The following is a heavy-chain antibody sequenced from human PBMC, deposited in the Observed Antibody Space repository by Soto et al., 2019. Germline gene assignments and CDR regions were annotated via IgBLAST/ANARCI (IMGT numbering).Heavy chain of an antibody. CDR2: INRYNGNP. Sequence: QGQLVQSGAELKKPGASVKVSCQASGTSSAYGIIWVRQAAGQGLVGMGWINRYNGNPNYAPKFRGRVRMTTDAFTSTAYMELTTLTSDDSAVYYCGRDGDACYQRYLDYWGQGTLVTVSS. CDR3: GRDGDACYQRYLDY. CDR1: GTSSAYG. D-gene: IGHD2-15*01. J-gene: IGHJ4*02. V-gene: IGHV1-18*01.